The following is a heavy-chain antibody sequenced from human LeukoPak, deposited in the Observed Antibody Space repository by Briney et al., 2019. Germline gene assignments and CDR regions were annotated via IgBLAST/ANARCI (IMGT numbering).Heavy chain of an antibody. CDR1: GLTFSSYA. CDR2: ISGSGGST. Sequence: PGGSLRLSRAASGLTFSSYAMSWVRQAPGKGLEWVSTISGSGGSTYYADSVKGRFTISRDNSKNTLHLQMNSLRAEDTAVYYCAKGYYGSGTPYYGMDVWGQGTTVTVSS. D-gene: IGHD3-10*01. J-gene: IGHJ6*02. CDR3: AKGYYGSGTPYYGMDV. V-gene: IGHV3-23*01.